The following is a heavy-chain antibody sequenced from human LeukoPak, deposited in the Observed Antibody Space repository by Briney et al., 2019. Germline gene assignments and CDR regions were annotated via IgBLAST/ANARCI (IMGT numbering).Heavy chain of an antibody. CDR2: ISGDGGST. Sequence: PWGSLSLSCAASGFTFDDYAMHWVRQPPGKGLEWVSLISGDGGSTYFADSVKGRFTISRVNSKNSLYLQMNSLRTEDTALYYCAKDGPTLFSANAFDIWGQGTMVTVSS. CDR3: AKDGPTLFSANAFDI. J-gene: IGHJ3*02. D-gene: IGHD3-16*01. V-gene: IGHV3-43*02. CDR1: GFTFDDYA.